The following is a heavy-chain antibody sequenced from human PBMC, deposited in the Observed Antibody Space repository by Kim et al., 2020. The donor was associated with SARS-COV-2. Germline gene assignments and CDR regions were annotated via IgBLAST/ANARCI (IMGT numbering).Heavy chain of an antibody. CDR3: ARGLSGSFSADH. CDR2: T. V-gene: IGHV1-18*01. D-gene: IGHD1-26*01. Sequence: TNYEENFQGRVTMTPDTSTSTAYMEVRSLRSDDTAFYYCARGLSGSFSADHWGQGTLVTVSS. J-gene: IGHJ4*02.